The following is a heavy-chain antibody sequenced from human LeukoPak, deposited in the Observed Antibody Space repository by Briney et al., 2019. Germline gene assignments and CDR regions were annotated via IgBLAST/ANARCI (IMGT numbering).Heavy chain of an antibody. CDR3: AKGSSSWYYYYGMDV. V-gene: IGHV3-23*01. J-gene: IGHJ6*02. CDR1: GFTFSSYA. CDR2: ISGSGGST. D-gene: IGHD6-13*01. Sequence: GGSLRLSCAASGFTFSSYAMSWVRQAPGKGLEWVSAISGSGGSTYYADSVRGRFTISRDNSKNTLYLQMNSLRAEDTAVYYCAKGSSSWYYYYGMDVWGQGTTVTVSS.